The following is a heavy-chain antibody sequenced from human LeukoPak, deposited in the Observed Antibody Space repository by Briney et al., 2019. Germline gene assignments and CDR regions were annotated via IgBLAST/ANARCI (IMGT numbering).Heavy chain of an antibody. CDR2: ISTSASTI. CDR1: GFTFSSYE. CDR3: ARSYYYGSGTN. D-gene: IGHD3-10*01. Sequence: GGSLRLSCAASGFTFSSYEMNWVRQAPGKGLEWVSYISTSASTIYYADSVKGRFTISRDNSKNTLYLQMNSLRAEDTAVYYCARSYYYGSGTNWGQGTLVTVSS. V-gene: IGHV3-48*03. J-gene: IGHJ4*02.